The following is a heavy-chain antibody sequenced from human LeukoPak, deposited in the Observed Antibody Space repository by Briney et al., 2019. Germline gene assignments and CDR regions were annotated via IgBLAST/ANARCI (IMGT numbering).Heavy chain of an antibody. Sequence: ASVKVSCKSSGSSFAGYHMHWVRQAPGQGLEWMGWVNPNGGGTNYSQTFQGRVTMTRDTSVSTAYMELSGLRSDDTAVYYCARGADFWSGYNDYWGQRTLVSVSS. CDR2: VNPNGGGT. CDR3: ARGADFWSGYNDY. CDR1: GSSFAGYH. D-gene: IGHD3-3*01. J-gene: IGHJ4*02. V-gene: IGHV1-2*02.